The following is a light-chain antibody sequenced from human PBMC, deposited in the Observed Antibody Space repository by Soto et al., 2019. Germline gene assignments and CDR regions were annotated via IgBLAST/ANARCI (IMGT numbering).Light chain of an antibody. V-gene: IGLV2-23*02. J-gene: IGLJ2*01. Sequence: QSVLTQPASVSGSPGQSITISCTGTSSDVGSDNFVSWYQQHPGEAPKLMIYEVSKRPSGVSNRFSGSKSGNTASLTISGLQAEDEADFYCCSYAGNGGDVVFGAGTKVTVL. CDR2: EVS. CDR3: CSYAGNGGDVV. CDR1: SSDVGSDNF.